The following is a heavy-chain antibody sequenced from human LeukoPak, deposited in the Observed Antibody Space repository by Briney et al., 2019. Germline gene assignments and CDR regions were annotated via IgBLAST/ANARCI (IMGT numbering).Heavy chain of an antibody. CDR1: GGTFSSYA. V-gene: IGHV1-69*13. Sequence: GASVKVSCKASGGTFSSYAISWVRQAPGQGLEWMGGIIPIFGTANYAQKFQGGVTITADESTSTAYMELSSLRSEDTAVYYCARGGSYYNGVVSRHFDYWGQGTLVTVSS. J-gene: IGHJ4*02. D-gene: IGHD3-10*01. CDR3: ARGGSYYNGVVSRHFDY. CDR2: IIPIFGTA.